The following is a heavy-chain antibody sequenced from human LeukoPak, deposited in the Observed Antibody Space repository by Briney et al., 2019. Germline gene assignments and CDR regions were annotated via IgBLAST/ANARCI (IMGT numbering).Heavy chain of an antibody. CDR3: ARGGGLDV. Sequence: GGSLRLSCAASGFTFSSYWMNWARQAPGKGLEWVASINHDGNVNYYVDSVKGRFTISRDNAKNSLYLQMSNLRAEDTAVYFCARGGGLDVWGQGATVTVSS. V-gene: IGHV3-7*03. CDR1: GFTFSSYW. D-gene: IGHD3-16*01. CDR2: INHDGNVN. J-gene: IGHJ6*02.